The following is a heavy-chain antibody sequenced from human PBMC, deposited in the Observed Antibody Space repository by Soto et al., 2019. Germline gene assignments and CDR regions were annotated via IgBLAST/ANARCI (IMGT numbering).Heavy chain of an antibody. Sequence: SVKVSCKASGYTFTSYDINWVRQATGQGLEWMGWMNPNSGNTGYAQKFQGRVTMTRNTSISTAYMELSSLRSEDTAVYYCAREGSDKKGREPAGMDVWGQGTTVIVSS. CDR1: GYTFTSYD. CDR2: MNPNSGNT. J-gene: IGHJ6*01. CDR3: AREGSDKKGREPAGMDV. D-gene: IGHD2-21*02. V-gene: IGHV1-8*01.